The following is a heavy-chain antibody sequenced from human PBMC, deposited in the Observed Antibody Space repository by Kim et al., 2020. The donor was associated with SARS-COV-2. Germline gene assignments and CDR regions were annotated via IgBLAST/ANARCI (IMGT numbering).Heavy chain of an antibody. J-gene: IGHJ3*02. CDR2: MNPNSGNT. V-gene: IGHV1-8*01. CDR3: ARTIYDFWSGYYTTGAFDI. Sequence: ASVKVSCKASGYTFTSYDINWVRQATGQGLEWMGWMNPNSGNTGYAQKFQGRVTMTRNTSISTAYMELSSLRSEDTAVYYCARTIYDFWSGYYTTGAFDIWGQGTMVTVSS. D-gene: IGHD3-3*01. CDR1: GYTFTSYD.